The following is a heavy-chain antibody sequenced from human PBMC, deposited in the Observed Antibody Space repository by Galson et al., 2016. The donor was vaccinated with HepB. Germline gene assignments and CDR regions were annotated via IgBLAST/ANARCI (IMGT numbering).Heavy chain of an antibody. V-gene: IGHV3-23*01. J-gene: IGHJ6*02. Sequence: SLRLSCAASGFTFSSYAMSWVRQAPGKGLEWVSGISSSGGSSYVAEAVKGRFTISRDNSKNTLYLQVNSLRAEDTAVYFCAKDSPFLGAGTGGYGMDVWGQGTTVTVSS. CDR1: GFTFSSYA. CDR2: ISSSGGSS. D-gene: IGHD3-16*01. CDR3: AKDSPFLGAGTGGYGMDV.